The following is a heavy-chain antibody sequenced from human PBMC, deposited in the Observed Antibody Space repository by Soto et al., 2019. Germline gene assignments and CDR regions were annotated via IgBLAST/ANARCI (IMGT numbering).Heavy chain of an antibody. V-gene: IGHV1-69*13. Sequence: SVKVSCKASGGTFSSYTISWVRQAPGQGLEWMGGIIPIFGTANYAQKFQGRVTITADESTSTAYMELSSLRSEDTAVYYCARGERQWPDGNDIWGQGTMVTVSS. D-gene: IGHD6-19*01. CDR2: IIPIFGTA. J-gene: IGHJ3*02. CDR1: GGTFSSYT. CDR3: ARGERQWPDGNDI.